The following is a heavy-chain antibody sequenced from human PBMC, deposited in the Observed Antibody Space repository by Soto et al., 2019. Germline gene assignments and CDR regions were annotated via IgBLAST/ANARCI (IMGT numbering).Heavy chain of an antibody. V-gene: IGHV1-2*02. CDR2: INPNSGGT. Sequence: ASVKVSCKASGYTFTGYYMHWVRQAPGQGLEWMGWINPNSGGTNYAQKFQGRVTMTRDTSIGTAYMELSRLRSDDTAVYYCARDLGGFSSSWYGRWFDPWGQGTLVTVSS. D-gene: IGHD6-13*01. J-gene: IGHJ5*02. CDR1: GYTFTGYY. CDR3: ARDLGGFSSSWYGRWFDP.